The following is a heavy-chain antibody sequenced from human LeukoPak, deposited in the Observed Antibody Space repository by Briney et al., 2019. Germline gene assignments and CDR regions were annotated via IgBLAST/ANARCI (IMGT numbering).Heavy chain of an antibody. D-gene: IGHD3-16*02. V-gene: IGHV3-30*01. CDR1: GFTFSSYA. CDR3: ARGRRGMITFGGVIGPYYFDY. J-gene: IGHJ4*02. CDR2: ISYDGSNK. Sequence: SLRLSCAASGFTFSSYAMHWVRQAPGKGLDWVAVISYDGSNKYYADSVKGRFTISRDNSKNTLYLQMNSLRAEDTAVYYCARGRRGMITFGGVIGPYYFDYWGQGTLVTVSS.